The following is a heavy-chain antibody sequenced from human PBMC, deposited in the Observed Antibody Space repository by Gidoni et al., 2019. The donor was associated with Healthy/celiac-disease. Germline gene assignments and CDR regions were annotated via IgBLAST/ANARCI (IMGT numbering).Heavy chain of an antibody. J-gene: IGHJ4*02. Sequence: EVQLVESGGGLVQPGGSLRLSCAASGFTVSSNYMSWVRQAPGKGLEWVSVIYSGGSTYYADSVKGRFTISRDNSKNTLYLQMNSLRAEDTAVYYCARLFDPMAVAGHFDYWGQGTLVTVSS. CDR3: ARLFDPMAVAGHFDY. D-gene: IGHD6-19*01. V-gene: IGHV3-66*01. CDR2: IYSGGST. CDR1: GFTVSSNY.